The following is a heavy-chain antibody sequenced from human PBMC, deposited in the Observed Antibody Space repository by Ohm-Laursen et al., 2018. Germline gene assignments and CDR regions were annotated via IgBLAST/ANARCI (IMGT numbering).Heavy chain of an antibody. V-gene: IGHV4-59*01. Sequence: GTLSLTCTVSGGSISSYYWSWIRQPPGKGLEWIGYIYYSGSTNYNPSLKSRVTISVDTSKNQFSLKLSSVTAADTAVYYCARDPVEYCTNGVCGHYGMDVWGQGTTVTVSS. CDR2: IYYSGST. CDR1: GGSISSYY. CDR3: ARDPVEYCTNGVCGHYGMDV. J-gene: IGHJ6*02. D-gene: IGHD2-8*01.